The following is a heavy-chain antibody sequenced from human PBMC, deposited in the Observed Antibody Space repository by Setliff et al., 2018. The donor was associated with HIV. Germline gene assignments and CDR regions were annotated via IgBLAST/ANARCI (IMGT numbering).Heavy chain of an antibody. V-gene: IGHV4-4*08. CDR1: GISINGYY. CDR3: ARGRDWAKTGDF. J-gene: IGHJ4*02. D-gene: IGHD3-9*01. Sequence: PSETLSLTCSVSGISINGYYWSWIRQSPRTRLEWIGYVSSIGNTNYNPSLKSRVTISVDTSKNQFSLQLNSVTAADTAVYYCARGRDWAKTGDFWGQGALVTVSS. CDR2: VSSIGNT.